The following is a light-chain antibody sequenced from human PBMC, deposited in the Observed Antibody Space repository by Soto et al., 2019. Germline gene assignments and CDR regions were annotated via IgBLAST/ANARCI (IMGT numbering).Light chain of an antibody. CDR3: QQHDDSFTWT. CDR2: GAS. Sequence: EIVLTQSPGTLSLSPGEKAILSCRASQRIAPDCLAWYQQKPGQAPRLLIYGASSRATGIPDRFSGSGSGTDFTLTISRLEPEDFAVYFCQQHDDSFTWTFGQGTKVEIK. V-gene: IGKV3-20*01. CDR1: QRIAPDC. J-gene: IGKJ1*01.